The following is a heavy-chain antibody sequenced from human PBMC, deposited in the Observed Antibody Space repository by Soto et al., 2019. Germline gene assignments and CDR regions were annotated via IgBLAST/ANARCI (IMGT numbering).Heavy chain of an antibody. CDR2: IKQDGSEK. CDR1: GFTFSSYW. V-gene: IGHV3-7*01. J-gene: IGHJ5*02. CDR3: AVSLVRGTISDGNLHDP. D-gene: IGHD3-10*01. Sequence: DVQLVESGGGLVQPGGSLRLSCAASGFTFSSYWMSWVRQAPGMGLEWVANIKQDGSEKYYMDSVKGRFTISRDNAKNSLYLEMTSERAEDTAVYYCAVSLVRGTISDGNLHDPLGQGILVTGFS.